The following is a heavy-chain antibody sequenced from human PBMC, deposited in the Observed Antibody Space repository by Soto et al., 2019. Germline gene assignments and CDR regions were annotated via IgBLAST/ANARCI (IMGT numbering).Heavy chain of an antibody. Sequence: EVQVLESGGGLVQPGGSLRLSCAASGFTFSSYAMLWVRQAPGKGLEWVSAISGSGGSTYHADSVRGRFTISRDNSKNTLYLQMNSLRAEDTAVYYCAKDPSYGSGSYDYYYYGMDVWGQGTTVTVSS. CDR2: ISGSGGST. V-gene: IGHV3-23*01. D-gene: IGHD3-10*01. CDR1: GFTFSSYA. J-gene: IGHJ6*02. CDR3: AKDPSYGSGSYDYYYYGMDV.